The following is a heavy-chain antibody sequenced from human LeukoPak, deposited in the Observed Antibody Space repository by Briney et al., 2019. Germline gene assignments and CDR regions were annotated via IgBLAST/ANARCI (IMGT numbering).Heavy chain of an antibody. CDR1: GYTFTSYY. D-gene: IGHD3-10*01. CDR2: INPSGGST. J-gene: IGHJ4*02. Sequence: ASVKVSCKASGYTFTSYYMHWVRQAPGQGLEWMGIINPSGGSTSYAQKFQGRVTMTRDTSTSTVYMELSSLRSEDTAVYYCARDGLGSDYYGSGSYRRAWGDYWGQGTLVTVSS. V-gene: IGHV1-46*01. CDR3: ARDGLGSDYYGSGSYRRAWGDY.